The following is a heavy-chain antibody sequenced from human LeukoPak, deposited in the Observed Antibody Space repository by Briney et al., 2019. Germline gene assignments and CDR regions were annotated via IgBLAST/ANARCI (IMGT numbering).Heavy chain of an antibody. CDR3: ARDSVEPSYDFWSGYYRNNWFDP. D-gene: IGHD3-3*01. CDR1: GFTFSSYG. CDR2: IWYDGSNK. Sequence: GGSLRLSCAASGFTFSSYGMHWVRQAPGKGLEWVAVIWYDGSNKYYADSVKGRFTISRDNSKNTLYLQMNSLRAEDTAVYYCARDSVEPSYDFWSGYYRNNWFDPWGQGTLVTVSS. V-gene: IGHV3-33*01. J-gene: IGHJ5*02.